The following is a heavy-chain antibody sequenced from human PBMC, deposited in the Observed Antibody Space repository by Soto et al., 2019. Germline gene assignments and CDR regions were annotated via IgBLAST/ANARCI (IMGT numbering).Heavy chain of an antibody. Sequence: PAQTLSLTCAISGDSVSSNSAAWNWVRQSPSGGLEWLGRTYYRSKWKTDYAVSVRGRITINPDTSKNQFSLQLNSVTPGDTAVYYCARGDVIDIWGRGTMVTVSS. CDR2: TYYRSKWKT. CDR3: ARGDVIDI. D-gene: IGHD3-16*01. J-gene: IGHJ3*02. V-gene: IGHV6-1*01. CDR1: GDSVSSNSAA.